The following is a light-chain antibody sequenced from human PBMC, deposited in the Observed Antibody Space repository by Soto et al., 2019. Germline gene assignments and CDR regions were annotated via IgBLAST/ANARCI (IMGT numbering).Light chain of an antibody. CDR1: SSDIGAYNY. J-gene: IGLJ3*02. CDR3: SSYTTSSTLV. Sequence: QSALTQPASVSGSPGQSITISCTGTSSDIGAYNYVSWYQQHPGKAPQFIIYEVSHRPSGVSLRFSGSKSGNTASLTISGLQTDDEADYYCSSYTTSSTLVFGGGTQLTVL. V-gene: IGLV2-14*01. CDR2: EVS.